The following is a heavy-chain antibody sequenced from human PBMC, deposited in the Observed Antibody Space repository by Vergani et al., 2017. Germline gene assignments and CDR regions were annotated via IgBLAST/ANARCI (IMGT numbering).Heavy chain of an antibody. CDR2: INHSGST. Sequence: QVQLQQWGAGLLKPSETLSLTCAVYGGSFSGYYWSWIRQPPGNGLEWIGEINHSGSTNYNPSLKSRVPISVDTSKNQFSLKLSSVTAADTAVYYCARGGVVRGVMGWFDPWGQGTLVTVSS. D-gene: IGHD3-10*01. CDR3: ARGGVVRGVMGWFDP. CDR1: GGSFSGYY. J-gene: IGHJ5*02. V-gene: IGHV4-34*01.